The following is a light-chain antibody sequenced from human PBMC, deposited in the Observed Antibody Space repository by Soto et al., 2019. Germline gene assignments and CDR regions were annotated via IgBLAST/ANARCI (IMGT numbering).Light chain of an antibody. CDR2: AAS. Sequence: EIVMTQSPATLSVSPGERATLSCRTRQSIGSNLAWFQQRPGQAPRLLFYAASIRATGVPARFSGDGSGTEFTLTISSLQSEDFAVYFCQHYTHWPWTFGQGTKVEIK. J-gene: IGKJ1*01. V-gene: IGKV3-15*01. CDR3: QHYTHWPWT. CDR1: QSIGSN.